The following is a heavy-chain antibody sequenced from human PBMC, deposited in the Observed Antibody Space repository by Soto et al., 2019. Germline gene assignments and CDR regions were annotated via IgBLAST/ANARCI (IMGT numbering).Heavy chain of an antibody. V-gene: IGHV4-34*01. CDR1: GGSFSGYY. Sequence: SETLSLTCAVYGGSFSGYYWSWIRQTPGKGLEWIGEINHSGSTNYNPSLKSRVTISVDTSKNQFSLKLSSVTAADTAVYYCARATFDYGERLGWFDPWGQGTLVTVSS. CDR3: ARATFDYGERLGWFDP. D-gene: IGHD4-17*01. J-gene: IGHJ5*02. CDR2: INHSGST.